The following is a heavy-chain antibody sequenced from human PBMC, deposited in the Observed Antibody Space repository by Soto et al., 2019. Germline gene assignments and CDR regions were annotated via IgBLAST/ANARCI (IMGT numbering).Heavy chain of an antibody. J-gene: IGHJ4*02. CDR1: GGTFSSYA. CDR3: ARDVSSWCSDY. Sequence: SVKVSCKASGGTFSSYAISWVRQAPGQGLEWMGGIIPMFGTANYAQKFQGRVTITAXXXXXXAXMXLSXXXSEDTAVYYCARDVSSWCSDYWGQGTLVTVSS. D-gene: IGHD6-13*01. V-gene: IGHV1-69*13. CDR2: IIPMFGTA.